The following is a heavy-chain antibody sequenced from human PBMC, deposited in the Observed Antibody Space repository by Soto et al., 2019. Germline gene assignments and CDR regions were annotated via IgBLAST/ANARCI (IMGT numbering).Heavy chain of an antibody. D-gene: IGHD3-22*01. CDR2: IIPIFGTA. V-gene: IGHV1-69*13. Sequence: SVKVSCKASGGTFSSYAISWVRQAPGQGLEWMGGIIPIFGTANYAQKFQGRVTITADESTSTAYMELSSLRSEDTAVYYCARVRDYYDSSGYYSPYYSDYWGLG. J-gene: IGHJ4*02. CDR1: GGTFSSYA. CDR3: ARVRDYYDSSGYYSPYYSDY.